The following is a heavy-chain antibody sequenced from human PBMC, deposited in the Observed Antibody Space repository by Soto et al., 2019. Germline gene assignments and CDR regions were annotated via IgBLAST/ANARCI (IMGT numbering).Heavy chain of an antibody. J-gene: IGHJ6*02. CDR3: ARVPSVVAPGNDYFGLDI. D-gene: IGHD3-9*01. Sequence: GESLKISCKGSGYSFTNYWIGWVRHMPGKGLEWMGIIYPNDADTRYSPSFQGQVTISADKSTSTAYLQWTSLRTTDTAIYYCARVPSVVAPGNDYFGLDIWGQGTTVTVSS. CDR2: IYPNDADT. V-gene: IGHV5-51*01. CDR1: GYSFTNYW.